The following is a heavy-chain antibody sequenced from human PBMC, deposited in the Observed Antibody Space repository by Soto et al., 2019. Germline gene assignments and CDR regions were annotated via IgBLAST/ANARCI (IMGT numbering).Heavy chain of an antibody. J-gene: IGHJ6*02. V-gene: IGHV3-33*01. CDR1: GFTFSSYG. CDR3: ARDRAARSTGLDYYYYGMDV. D-gene: IGHD6-6*01. Sequence: GGSLRLSCAASGFTFSSYGMHWVRQAPGKGLEWVAVIWYDGSNKYYADSVKGRFTISRDNSKNTLYLQMNSLRAEDTAVYYCARDRAARSTGLDYYYYGMDVWGQGTTVTFSS. CDR2: IWYDGSNK.